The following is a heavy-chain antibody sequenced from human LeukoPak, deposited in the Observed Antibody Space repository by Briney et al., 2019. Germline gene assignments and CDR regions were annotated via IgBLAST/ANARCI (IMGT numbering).Heavy chain of an antibody. D-gene: IGHD6-19*01. CDR3: ARGQWLVGGDYFDY. CDR1: GGSISSGSYY. V-gene: IGHV4-61*02. J-gene: IGHJ4*02. Sequence: SETLSLTCTVSGGSISSGSYYWSWIRQPAGKGLEWIGRTYTSGSTNYNPSLKSRVTISVDTSKNQFSLKLSSVTAADTAVYYCARGQWLVGGDYFDYWGQGTLVTVSS. CDR2: TYTSGST.